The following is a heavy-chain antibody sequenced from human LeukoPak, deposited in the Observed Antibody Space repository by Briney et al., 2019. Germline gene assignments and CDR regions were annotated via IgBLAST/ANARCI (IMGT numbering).Heavy chain of an antibody. D-gene: IGHD4-17*01. Sequence: GGSLRLSCAASGFTFSDYYMSWIRQAPGKGLEWVSYISSSGSTIYYADSVKGRFTISRDNAKNSLYLQMNSLRVEDTAVYYCARDNDYGDYVFDYWGQGTLVTVSS. CDR3: ARDNDYGDYVFDY. J-gene: IGHJ4*02. CDR1: GFTFSDYY. V-gene: IGHV3-11*01. CDR2: ISSSGSTI.